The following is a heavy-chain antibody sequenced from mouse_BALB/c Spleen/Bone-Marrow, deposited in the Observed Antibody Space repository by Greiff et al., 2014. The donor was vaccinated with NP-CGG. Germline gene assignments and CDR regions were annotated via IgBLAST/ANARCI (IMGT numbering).Heavy chain of an antibody. CDR1: GFAFSDYY. CDR3: GRAWFAY. D-gene: IGHD3-3*01. Sequence: EVMLVESGGGLVKPGGSLKLSCAASGFAFSDYYMYWVRQTPEKRLEWVATISDGGXYPXYXDSVKGRFTISRDNAKNNLYLQMSSLKSEDTAMYYCGRAWFAYWGQGTLVTVSA. J-gene: IGHJ3*01. CDR2: ISDGGXYP. V-gene: IGHV5-4*02.